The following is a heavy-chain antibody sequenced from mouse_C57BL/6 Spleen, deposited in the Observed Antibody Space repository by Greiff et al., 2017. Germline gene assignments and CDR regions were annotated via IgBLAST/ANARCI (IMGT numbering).Heavy chain of an antibody. J-gene: IGHJ3*01. CDR1: GYTFTGYW. V-gene: IGHV1-9*01. CDR3: ARSHYYDYDPWFAC. Sequence: VQLQQSGAELMKPGASVKLSCKATGYTFTGYWIEWVKQRPGHGLEWIGEILPGSGSTNYNEKFKAKATFTADTSSNTAYMTLSSLTTEDSAIYDCARSHYYDYDPWFACWGQGTLVTVSA. D-gene: IGHD2-4*01. CDR2: ILPGSGST.